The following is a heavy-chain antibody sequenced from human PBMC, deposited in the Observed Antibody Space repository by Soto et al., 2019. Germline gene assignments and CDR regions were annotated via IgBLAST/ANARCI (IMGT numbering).Heavy chain of an antibody. D-gene: IGHD2-21*02. CDR1: GFTFSSYV. CDR3: ASLGSAYCGGDCYYNAFDI. CDR2: IWYDGSNK. V-gene: IGHV3-33*01. J-gene: IGHJ3*02. Sequence: LSLSCAASGFTFSSYVMHWVRQAPGKGLEWGAVIWYDGSNKYYADSVKGRFTISRDNSKNTLYLQMNSLRAEDTAVYYCASLGSAYCGGDCYYNAFDIWGQGTMVTVSS.